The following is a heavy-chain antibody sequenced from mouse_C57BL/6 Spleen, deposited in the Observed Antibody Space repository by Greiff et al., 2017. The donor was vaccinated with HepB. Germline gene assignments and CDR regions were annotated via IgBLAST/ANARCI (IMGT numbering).Heavy chain of an antibody. Sequence: EVQLQQSGPGLVKPSQSLSLTCSVTGYSITSGYYWNWIRQFPGNKLEWMGYISYDGSNNYNPSLKNRISITRDTSKNQFFLKLNSVTTEDTATYYCARGGDWDAYWGQGTLVTVSA. J-gene: IGHJ3*01. D-gene: IGHD4-1*01. CDR3: ARGGDWDAY. CDR2: ISYDGSN. V-gene: IGHV3-6*01. CDR1: GYSITSGYY.